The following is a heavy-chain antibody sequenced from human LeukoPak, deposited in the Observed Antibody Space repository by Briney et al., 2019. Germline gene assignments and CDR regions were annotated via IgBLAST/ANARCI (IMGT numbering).Heavy chain of an antibody. CDR1: GGSISSYY. J-gene: IGHJ4*02. Sequence: SETLSLTCTVSGGSISSYYWSWIRQPPGKGLEWIGYIYYSGSTNYNPSLKSRVTISVDTSKNQFSLKLSSVTAADTAVYCCARAIPSITIFGVVINFDYWGQGTLVTVSS. V-gene: IGHV4-59*01. CDR2: IYYSGST. D-gene: IGHD3-3*01. CDR3: ARAIPSITIFGVVINFDY.